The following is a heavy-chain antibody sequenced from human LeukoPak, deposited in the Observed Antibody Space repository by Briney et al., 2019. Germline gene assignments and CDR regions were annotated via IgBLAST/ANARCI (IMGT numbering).Heavy chain of an antibody. CDR1: GFTFSSYG. CDR3: SYDTTGPEDY. Sequence: GGSLGLSCAASGFTFSSYGMHWVRQAPGKGLEWVAVISYDGSNKYYADSVKGRFTISRDNAKNTLYLQMNSLRAEDTAVYYYSYDTTGPEDYWGQGTLVTVSS. D-gene: IGHD2-8*01. V-gene: IGHV3-30*18. CDR2: ISYDGSNK. J-gene: IGHJ4*02.